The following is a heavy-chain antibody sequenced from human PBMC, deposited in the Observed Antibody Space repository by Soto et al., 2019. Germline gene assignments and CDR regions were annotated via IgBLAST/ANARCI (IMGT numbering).Heavy chain of an antibody. V-gene: IGHV3-23*01. D-gene: IGHD3-3*01. CDR3: AKSGFTIFGVVPPYYYYGMDV. J-gene: IGHJ6*02. Sequence: PGGSLRLSCAASGFTFSSYGMSWVRQAPGKGLEWVSAISGSGGSTYYADSVKGRFTISRDNSKNTLYLQMNSLRAEDTAVYYCAKSGFTIFGVVPPYYYYGMDVWGQGTTVTVSS. CDR2: ISGSGGST. CDR1: GFTFSSYG.